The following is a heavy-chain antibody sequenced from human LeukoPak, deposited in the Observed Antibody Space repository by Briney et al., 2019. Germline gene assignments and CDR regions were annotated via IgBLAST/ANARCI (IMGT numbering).Heavy chain of an antibody. V-gene: IGHV4-34*01. CDR2: INHSGST. CDR3: TRGLVAAPHVAAY. CDR1: GESFSGHY. J-gene: IGHJ4*02. Sequence: SGTLSLTCAVYGESFSGHYWSWIRQPPGKGLEWIGEINHSGSTNYNPSLKSRVTMSVDTSKNQFSLKLSSVTAADTALYYCTRGLVAAPHVAAYWGQGILVTVSS. D-gene: IGHD6-6*01.